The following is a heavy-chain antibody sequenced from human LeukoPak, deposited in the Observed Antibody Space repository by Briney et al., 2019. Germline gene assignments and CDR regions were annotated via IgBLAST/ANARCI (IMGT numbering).Heavy chain of an antibody. Sequence: SETLSLTCTVSGYSISSGYYWGWIRQPPGKGPEWIGSIYHSGSTYYNPSLKSRVTISVDTSKNQFSLKLSSVTAADTAVYYCARATPGYSSGWYEGPEAFDIWGQGTMVTVSS. J-gene: IGHJ3*02. CDR2: IYHSGST. D-gene: IGHD6-19*01. CDR3: ARATPGYSSGWYEGPEAFDI. V-gene: IGHV4-38-2*02. CDR1: GYSISSGYY.